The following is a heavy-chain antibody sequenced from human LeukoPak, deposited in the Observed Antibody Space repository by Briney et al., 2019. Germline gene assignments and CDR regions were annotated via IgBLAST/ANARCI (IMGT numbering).Heavy chain of an antibody. CDR1: GYTFTGYY. CDR3: AGSTYYYYYYMDV. Sequence: GASVKVSCKASGYTFTGYYMHWVRQAPGQGLEWMGWINPNSGGTNYAQKFQGRVTMTRDTSISTAYMELSRLRSDDTAVYYCAGSTYYYYYYMDVWGKGTTVTVSS. V-gene: IGHV1-2*02. J-gene: IGHJ6*03. CDR2: INPNSGGT.